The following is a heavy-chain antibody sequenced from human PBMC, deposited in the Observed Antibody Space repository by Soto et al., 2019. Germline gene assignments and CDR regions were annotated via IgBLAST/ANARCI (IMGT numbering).Heavy chain of an antibody. J-gene: IGHJ3*02. Sequence: ASVKVSCKASGYTFTNYAMHWVRQAPGQRLEWMGWINAGNGNTKYSQKFQGRVTITRDTSASTAYMELSSLRSEDKAMYYSAGIRGYTFDIWGQGTMVT. CDR1: GYTFTNYA. CDR3: AGIRGYTFDI. CDR2: INAGNGNT. D-gene: IGHD6-13*01. V-gene: IGHV1-3*01.